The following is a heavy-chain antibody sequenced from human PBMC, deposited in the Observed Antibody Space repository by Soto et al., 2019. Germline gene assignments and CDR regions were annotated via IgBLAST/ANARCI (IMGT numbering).Heavy chain of an antibody. CDR3: ARGAVRYCSGGSCPGGY. D-gene: IGHD2-15*01. CDR2: MNPNSGNT. CDR1: GYTFTSYD. J-gene: IGHJ4*02. V-gene: IGHV1-8*01. Sequence: ASVKVSCKASGYTFTSYDINWVRQATGQGLEWMGWMNPNSGNTGYAQKFQGRVTMTRNTSTTTVYMELSSLRSEDTAVYYCARGAVRYCSGGSCPGGYWGQGTLVTVSS.